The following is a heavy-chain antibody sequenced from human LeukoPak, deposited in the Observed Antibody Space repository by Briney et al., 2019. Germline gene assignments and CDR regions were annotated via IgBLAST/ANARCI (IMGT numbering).Heavy chain of an antibody. V-gene: IGHV3-53*01. Sequence: GGSLRLSCAASGFTFSSYGMHWVRQAPGKGLEWVSVIYSGGSTYYADSVKGRFTISRDNSKNTLYLQMNSLRAEDTAVYYCAREKPWGLVDAFDIWGQGTMVTVSS. D-gene: IGHD3/OR15-3a*01. J-gene: IGHJ3*02. CDR2: IYSGGST. CDR1: GFTFSSYG. CDR3: AREKPWGLVDAFDI.